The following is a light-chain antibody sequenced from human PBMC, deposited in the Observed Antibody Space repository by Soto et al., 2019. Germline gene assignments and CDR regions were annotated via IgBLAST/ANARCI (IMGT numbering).Light chain of an antibody. Sequence: DIQMTQSPSSLSASVGDRVTITCRASQPINSFLSWSQQKPGQAPKLLIYTASTLQTGVPSRFSGSGSGTEFTLTLTGLQPEDFATYYCHQSSSPPHTFGQGTKLEIK. J-gene: IGKJ2*01. CDR2: TAS. CDR1: QPINSF. CDR3: HQSSSPPHT. V-gene: IGKV1-39*01.